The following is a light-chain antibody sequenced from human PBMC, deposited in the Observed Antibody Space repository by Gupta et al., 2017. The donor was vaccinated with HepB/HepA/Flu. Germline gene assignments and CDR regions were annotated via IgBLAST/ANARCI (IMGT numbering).Light chain of an antibody. J-gene: IGLJ3*02. CDR2: NNN. CDR1: GSNIGHNY. CDR3: ASWDGSQTCFV. V-gene: IGLV1-47*02. Sequence: SVMTPPPTASGPPGQRATISCSGSGSNIGHNYVVWYQPLPRQAPRHLLYNNNQRPPGVPARFSGSKSGTTATVAISGLQGEDEADYYCASWDGSQTCFVFGGGTKLTV.